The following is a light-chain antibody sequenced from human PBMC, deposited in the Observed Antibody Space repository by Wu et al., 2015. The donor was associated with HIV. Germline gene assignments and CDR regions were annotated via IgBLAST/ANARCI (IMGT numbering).Light chain of an antibody. CDR2: GGS. J-gene: IGKJ2*01. CDR1: QTVSSTY. Sequence: EIVLTQSPDTLSLSPGERATLSCRASQTVSSTYLAWYQQKPGQAPRVLIYGGSSRAPGIPDRFTGSGSGTDFTLTISRLEPEDFAAYYCQQYVTSPVTFGQGTKLEIK. V-gene: IGKV3-20*01. CDR3: QQYVTSPVT.